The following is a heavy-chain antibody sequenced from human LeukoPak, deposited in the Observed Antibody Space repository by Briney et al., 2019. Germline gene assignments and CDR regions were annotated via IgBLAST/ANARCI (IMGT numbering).Heavy chain of an antibody. J-gene: IGHJ4*02. Sequence: PGGSLRLSCAASGFTFRSYGMHWVRQAPGKGLEWVAFIRYDGSNKYYADSVKGRFTISRDNSKNTLYLQMNSLRAEDTAVYYCAKDPNSIFGVVPNYFDYWGQGTLVTVSS. V-gene: IGHV3-30*02. CDR1: GFTFRSYG. D-gene: IGHD3-3*01. CDR3: AKDPNSIFGVVPNYFDY. CDR2: IRYDGSNK.